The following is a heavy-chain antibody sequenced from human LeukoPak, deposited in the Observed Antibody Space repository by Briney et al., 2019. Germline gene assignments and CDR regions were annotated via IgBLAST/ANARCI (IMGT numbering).Heavy chain of an antibody. CDR1: EFIIRNYW. Sequence: GGSLRLSCAVSEFIIRNYWMTWVRQAPGKGLERVANINSDGSETRYVDSVKGRFTISRDNSKNTLYLQMNSLRAEDTAVYYCAKDREDTAAFDYWGQGTLVTVSS. CDR3: AKDREDTAAFDY. V-gene: IGHV3-7*01. CDR2: INSDGSET. J-gene: IGHJ4*02. D-gene: IGHD5-18*01.